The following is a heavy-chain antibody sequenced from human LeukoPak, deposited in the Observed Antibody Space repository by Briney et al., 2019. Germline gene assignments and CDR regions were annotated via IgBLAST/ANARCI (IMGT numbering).Heavy chain of an antibody. CDR2: ISYDESNK. Sequence: GGSLRLSCAASGFTFSSYAMSWVRQAPGKGLEWVAVISYDESNKYYADSVKGRFTISRDNSKNTVFLQMNSLRAEDTAVYYCAKDRSIAAGGTVSEIDNWGQGTLVTVSS. CDR1: GFTFSSYA. J-gene: IGHJ4*02. V-gene: IGHV3-30*18. D-gene: IGHD6-13*01. CDR3: AKDRSIAAGGTVSEIDN.